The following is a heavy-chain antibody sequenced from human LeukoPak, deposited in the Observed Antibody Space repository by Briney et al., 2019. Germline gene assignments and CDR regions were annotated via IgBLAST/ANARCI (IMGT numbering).Heavy chain of an antibody. V-gene: IGHV3-74*01. CDR1: GVSFIRTW. CDR2: INNDGST. CDR3: ATDGAYGLTY. D-gene: IGHD3-16*01. Sequence: GGSLTLSCAASGVSFIRTWVHWARQAPEKGRVWVSYINNDGSTTYADSVKGRFTISRDNTKDMVYVQMNSQRAEDTAVYYCATDGAYGLTYWGQGALDTVSS. J-gene: IGHJ4*02.